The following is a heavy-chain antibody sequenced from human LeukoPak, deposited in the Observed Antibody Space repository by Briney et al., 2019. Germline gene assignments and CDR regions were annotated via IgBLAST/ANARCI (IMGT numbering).Heavy chain of an antibody. J-gene: IGHJ4*02. Sequence: ASVKVSCKASGYIFTGYYMHWVRQAPGQGLEWMGWINPNSGGTNYAQKFQGRVTMTRDTSISTAYMELSRLRSDDTAVYYCARSGYSGYDSGGYWGPGTLVTVSS. V-gene: IGHV1-2*02. CDR1: GYIFTGYY. D-gene: IGHD5-12*01. CDR3: ARSGYSGYDSGGY. CDR2: INPNSGGT.